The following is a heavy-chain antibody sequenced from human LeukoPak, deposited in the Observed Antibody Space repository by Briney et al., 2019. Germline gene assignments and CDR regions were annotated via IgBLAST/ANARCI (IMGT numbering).Heavy chain of an antibody. D-gene: IGHD5-12*01. CDR2: FDPEDGET. V-gene: IGHV1-24*01. Sequence: ASVKVSCKVSGYTLTELSMHWVRQAPGKGLEWMGGFDPEDGETIYAQKFQGRVTMTEDTSTDTAYMELSSLRSEDTAVYYCATTSLLAAYEYYFDYWGQGTLVTVSS. J-gene: IGHJ4*02. CDR1: GYTLTELS. CDR3: ATTSLLAAYEYYFDY.